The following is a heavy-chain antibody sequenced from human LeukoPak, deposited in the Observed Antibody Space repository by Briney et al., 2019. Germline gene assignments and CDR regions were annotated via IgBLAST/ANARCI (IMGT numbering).Heavy chain of an antibody. V-gene: IGHV3-23*01. Sequence: PGGSLRLSCAGSGFTFDNSALSWVRQAPGKGLEWVSAISTRGETNYADSVRGRITISRDNFKRTVFLQLNSLRADDTAIYYCARHRLLAFDALDVWGRGTMVTVS. J-gene: IGHJ3*01. CDR2: ISTRGET. CDR1: GFTFDNSA. CDR3: ARHRLLAFDALDV. D-gene: IGHD2-15*01.